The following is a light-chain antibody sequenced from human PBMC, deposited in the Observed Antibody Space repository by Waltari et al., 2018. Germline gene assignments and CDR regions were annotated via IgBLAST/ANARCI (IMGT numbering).Light chain of an antibody. Sequence: QSPGTLSLSPGERATLSCRASQSVGRTLAWYQQKPGQAPRLLIYAASNRATGIPDRFSGSGSGTDFSLTISRLEPEDFAVYYCQHYVRLPATFGQGTKVAIK. CDR2: AAS. CDR1: QSVGRT. V-gene: IGKV3-20*01. J-gene: IGKJ1*01. CDR3: QHYVRLPAT.